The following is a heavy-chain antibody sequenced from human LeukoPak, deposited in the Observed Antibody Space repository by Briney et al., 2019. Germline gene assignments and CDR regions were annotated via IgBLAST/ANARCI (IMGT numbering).Heavy chain of an antibody. V-gene: IGHV1-2*02. Sequence: ASVKVSCKASGYTFTGYYIHWVRQPPGQGLEWMGLINPNSGGTNYAQKFQGRVAMTRDTSITTAYMELSRLTSDDKAVYYCARGGDSSSYYWAVGYFDLWGRGTLVTVSS. CDR1: GYTFTGYY. J-gene: IGHJ2*01. CDR3: ARGGDSSSYYWAVGYFDL. D-gene: IGHD3-22*01. CDR2: INPNSGGT.